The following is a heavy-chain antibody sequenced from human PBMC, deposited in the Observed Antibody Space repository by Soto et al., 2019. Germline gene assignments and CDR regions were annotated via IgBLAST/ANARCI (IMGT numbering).Heavy chain of an antibody. CDR2: INPNSGGT. CDR1: GYPLTGYY. J-gene: IGHJ5*02. Sequence: XSVKVSCTASGYPLTGYYMHWVRQAPGQGLEWTGWINPNSGGTNYAQKFQGRVTMTRDTSISTAYMELSRLRSDDTAVYYCARPLLNNWFDPWGQGTLVTVSS. D-gene: IGHD1-26*01. V-gene: IGHV1-2*02. CDR3: ARPLLNNWFDP.